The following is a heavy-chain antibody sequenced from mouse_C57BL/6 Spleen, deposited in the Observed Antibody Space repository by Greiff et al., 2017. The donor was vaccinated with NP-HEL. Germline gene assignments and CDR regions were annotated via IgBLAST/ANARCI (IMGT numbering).Heavy chain of an antibody. J-gene: IGHJ3*01. V-gene: IGHV1-55*01. D-gene: IGHD2-4*01. Sequence: VQLQQSGAELVKPGASVEMSCKASGYTFTSYWITWVKQRPGQGLEWIGDIYPGSGSTNYNEKFKSKATLTVDTSSSTAYMQLSSLTSEDSAVYYCAREGLRAWFAYWGQGTLVTVSA. CDR1: GYTFTSYW. CDR3: AREGLRAWFAY. CDR2: IYPGSGST.